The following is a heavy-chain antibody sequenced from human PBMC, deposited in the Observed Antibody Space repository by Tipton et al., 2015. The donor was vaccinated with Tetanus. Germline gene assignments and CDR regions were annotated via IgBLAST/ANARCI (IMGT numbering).Heavy chain of an antibody. D-gene: IGHD3-9*01. CDR1: GGSISSSSYY. CDR3: VGGDGSGYRFDY. J-gene: IGHJ4*02. CDR2: IYHRGNT. V-gene: IGHV4-39*01. Sequence: TLSLTCTVSGGSISSSSYYWGWIRQSPGKGLEWIGNIYHRGNTYYNPSLKSRVAISVDTSKNQLSLNLRSVTAGDTATHYCVGGDGSGYRFDYWGQGALVTVSS.